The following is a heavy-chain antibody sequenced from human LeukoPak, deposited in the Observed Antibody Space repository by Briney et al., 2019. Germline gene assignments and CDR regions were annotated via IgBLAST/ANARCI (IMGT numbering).Heavy chain of an antibody. Sequence: PSETLSLTCAVSGGSISSSNWWSWVRPPPGKGLEWIGQIYHSGSTNYNPSLKSLVTISVDKSKNQFSLKLRSVTAADTAVYYCARPLSLGYCSGGSCYGRGAWFDRWGQGTLVTVSS. CDR1: GGSISSSNW. V-gene: IGHV4-4*02. D-gene: IGHD2-15*01. CDR2: IYHSGST. J-gene: IGHJ5*02. CDR3: ARPLSLGYCSGGSCYGRGAWFDR.